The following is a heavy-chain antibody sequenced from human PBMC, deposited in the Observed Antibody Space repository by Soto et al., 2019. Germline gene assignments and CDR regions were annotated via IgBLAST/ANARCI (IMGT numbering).Heavy chain of an antibody. V-gene: IGHV1-69*01. J-gene: IGHJ3*01. CDR2: IIPILGSA. Sequence: QVQLVQSGAEVKRPGSSVKVSCKASGGTIISHAISWVRQAPGQGLEWMGGIIPILGSANYAQKFQDRLTIIADVSTSTTYMEMSSLRSDDAAVYYCASRERVDAFDVWGQGTLVTVSS. CDR3: ASRERVDAFDV. D-gene: IGHD1-26*01. CDR1: GGTIISHA.